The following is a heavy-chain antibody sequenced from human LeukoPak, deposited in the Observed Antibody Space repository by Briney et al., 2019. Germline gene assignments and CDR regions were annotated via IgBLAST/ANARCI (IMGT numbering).Heavy chain of an antibody. CDR1: GYTFTSYY. J-gene: IGHJ6*02. D-gene: IGHD2-21*02. Sequence: ASVKVSCKASGYTFTSYYMHWVRQAPGQGLEWMGIINPSGGSTSYAQKFQGRVTMTRDTSTSTVYMELSSLRSEDTAVYYCARDFEGDERLLLYYYGMDVWGQGTTVTVSS. V-gene: IGHV1-46*01. CDR3: ARDFEGDERLLLYYYGMDV. CDR2: INPSGGST.